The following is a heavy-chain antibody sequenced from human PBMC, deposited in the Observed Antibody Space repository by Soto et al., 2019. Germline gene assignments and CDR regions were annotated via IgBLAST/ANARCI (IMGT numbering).Heavy chain of an antibody. CDR1: GGSFSGYY. CDR3: ARGVLYSSSSPYYYYYMYV. V-gene: IGHV4-34*01. CDR2: INQSGST. D-gene: IGHD6-6*01. J-gene: IGHJ6*03. Sequence: QVQLQQWGAGLLKPSETLSLTCAVYGGSFSGYYWSWIRQPPGKGLEWMGEINQSGSTNYNPSLKSRVTISVGTSQSQFPLKLSSVTAADTAVYYCARGVLYSSSSPYYYYYMYVWGKGTTVTVSS.